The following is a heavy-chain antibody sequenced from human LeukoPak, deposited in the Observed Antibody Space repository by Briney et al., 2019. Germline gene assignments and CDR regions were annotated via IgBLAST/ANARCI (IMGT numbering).Heavy chain of an antibody. V-gene: IGHV3-7*01. Sequence: GGSLRLSCAASGFTFSSYWMSWVRQAPGKGLEWVANIKQDGSEKYYVDSVKGRFTISRDNAKSSLYLQMNSLRAEDTAVYYCARLYGMGATLYYYMDVWGKGTTVTVSS. CDR3: ARLYGMGATLYYYMDV. CDR2: IKQDGSEK. D-gene: IGHD1-26*01. CDR1: GFTFSSYW. J-gene: IGHJ6*03.